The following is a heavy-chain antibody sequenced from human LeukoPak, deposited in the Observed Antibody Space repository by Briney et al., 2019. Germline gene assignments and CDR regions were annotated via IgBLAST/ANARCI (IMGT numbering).Heavy chain of an antibody. CDR2: IYYSGST. Sequence: SETLSLTCTVSGGSISSGSYYWSWIRQPAGKGLEWIGYIYYSGSTNYNPSLKSRVTISVDTSKNQFSLKLSSVTAADTAVYYCARGSPYGDYVDYWGQGTLVTVSS. D-gene: IGHD4-17*01. V-gene: IGHV4-61*10. J-gene: IGHJ4*02. CDR3: ARGSPYGDYVDY. CDR1: GGSISSGSYY.